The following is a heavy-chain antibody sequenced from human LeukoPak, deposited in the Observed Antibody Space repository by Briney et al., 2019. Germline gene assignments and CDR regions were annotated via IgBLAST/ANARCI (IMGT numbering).Heavy chain of an antibody. V-gene: IGHV3-74*01. Sequence: GGSLRLSCAASGFTFSSYWMHWVRQAPGKGLVWVSRINSDGSSTSYADSVKGRFTISRDNAKNTVYLQMNSLRAEDTALYHCVRVLSGSWDWFDPWGQGTLVTLPS. CDR3: VRVLSGSWDWFDP. CDR1: GFTFSSYW. CDR2: INSDGSST. J-gene: IGHJ5*02. D-gene: IGHD3-22*01.